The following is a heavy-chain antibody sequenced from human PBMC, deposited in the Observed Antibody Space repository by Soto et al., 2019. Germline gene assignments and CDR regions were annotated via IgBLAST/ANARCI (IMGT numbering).Heavy chain of an antibody. CDR1: GGCISSFY. D-gene: IGHD6-13*01. CDR3: ARGIIAAAFNYYYGMDV. J-gene: IGHJ6*02. CDR2: IYYSGST. Sequence: PSETLSLSCTVSGGCISSFYWCWIRQPPGKGLEWIGYIYYSGSTNYNPSLKSRVTISVDTSKNQFSLKLSSVTAADTAVYYCARGIIAAAFNYYYGMDVWGQGTTVT. V-gene: IGHV4-59*01.